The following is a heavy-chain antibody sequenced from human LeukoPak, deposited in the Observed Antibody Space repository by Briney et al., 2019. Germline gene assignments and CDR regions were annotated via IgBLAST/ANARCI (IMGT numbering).Heavy chain of an antibody. CDR1: AGSISGFF. V-gene: IGHV4-59*01. CDR3: ARTYRYGSFPVYHYYMDV. D-gene: IGHD5-18*01. CDR2: ISYSGST. Sequence: PSETLSLTCTVSAGSISGFFWSWIRQPPGKGLEWIGYISYSGSTNYNPSLKSRVTLSSDTSKNQVSLKLSSVTAADTAVYYCARTYRYGSFPVYHYYMDVWGKGTTVTVSS. J-gene: IGHJ6*03.